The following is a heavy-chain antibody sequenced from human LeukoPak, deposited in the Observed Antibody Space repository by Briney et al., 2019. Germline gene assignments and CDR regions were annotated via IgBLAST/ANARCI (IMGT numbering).Heavy chain of an antibody. CDR2: INHSGST. J-gene: IGHJ4*02. D-gene: IGHD2-2*01. CDR3: ARGRCSSTSCPPVPDY. Sequence: PSETLSLTCAVYGGSFSGYYWSWIRQPPGKGLEWIGEINHSGSTNYNPSLKSRVTISEDTSKNQFSLKLSSVTAADTAVYYCARGRCSSTSCPPVPDYWGQETLVTVSS. CDR1: GGSFSGYY. V-gene: IGHV4-34*01.